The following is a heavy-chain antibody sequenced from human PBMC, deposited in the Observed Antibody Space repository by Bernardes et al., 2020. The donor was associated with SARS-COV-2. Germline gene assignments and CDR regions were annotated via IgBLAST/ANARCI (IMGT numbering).Heavy chain of an antibody. CDR3: AKDRGTLLPWAGYYGMDV. CDR1: GFTFNSYA. J-gene: IGHJ6*02. V-gene: IGHV3-23*01. Sequence: GWSLRLSCAASGFTFNSYAMTWVRQAPGKGLEWVSTINGGGGTSFHVDSVKGRFTISRDNSKNTLYLQMNSLRAEDTAVYYCAKDRGTLLPWAGYYGMDVWGQGTTVSVSS. D-gene: IGHD1-26*01. CDR2: INGGGGTS.